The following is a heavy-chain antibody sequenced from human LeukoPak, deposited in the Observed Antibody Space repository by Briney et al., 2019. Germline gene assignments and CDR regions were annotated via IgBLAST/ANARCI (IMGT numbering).Heavy chain of an antibody. CDR2: ISGSGGST. Sequence: GGSLRLSCAASGFTFSSYAMSWVRQAPGKGLEWVSAISGSGGSTYYADSVKGRFTISRDNPKNTLYLQMNSLRAEDTAVYYCAKAVGATRVYFDYWGQGTLVTVSS. D-gene: IGHD1-26*01. J-gene: IGHJ4*02. V-gene: IGHV3-23*01. CDR3: AKAVGATRVYFDY. CDR1: GFTFSSYA.